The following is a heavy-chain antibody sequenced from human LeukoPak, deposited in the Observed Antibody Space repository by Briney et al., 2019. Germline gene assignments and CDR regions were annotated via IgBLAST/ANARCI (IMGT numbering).Heavy chain of an antibody. Sequence: SETLFLTCGVYGGSFSGYYWSWIRQPPGKGLEWIGEINHSGSTNYNPSLKSRVTISVDTSKNQFSLKLSSVTAADTAVYYCARGLHYYGSGSYAPNWGQGTLVTVSS. J-gene: IGHJ4*02. V-gene: IGHV4-34*01. CDR3: ARGLHYYGSGSYAPN. CDR2: INHSGST. D-gene: IGHD3-10*01. CDR1: GGSFSGYY.